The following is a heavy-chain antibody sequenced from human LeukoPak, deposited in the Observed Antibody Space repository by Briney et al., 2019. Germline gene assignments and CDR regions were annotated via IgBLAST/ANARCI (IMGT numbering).Heavy chain of an antibody. CDR3: ARARGYSYGYFAEFHY. CDR1: GGTFSSYA. J-gene: IGHJ4*02. CDR2: IIPIFGTA. D-gene: IGHD5-18*01. V-gene: IGHV1-69*05. Sequence: SVKVSCKASGGTFSSYAISWVRQAPGQGLEWMGRIIPIFGTANYAQKFQGRVTITTDESTSTAYMELSSLRSEDTAVYYCARARGYSYGYFAEFHYWGQGTLVTVSS.